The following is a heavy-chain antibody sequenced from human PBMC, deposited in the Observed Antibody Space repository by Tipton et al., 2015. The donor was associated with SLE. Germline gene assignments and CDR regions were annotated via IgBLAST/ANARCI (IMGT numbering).Heavy chain of an antibody. V-gene: IGHV3-30*04. CDR1: GFTFSTYA. CDR3: ARMYYDFWSAYDYYFDY. D-gene: IGHD3-3*01. Sequence: SLRLSCAASGFTFSTYALHWVRQAPGKGLEWLAAISDDGSKNYYADPVKGRFTISRDNSKNTLYLAMNSLRADDTAVYYCARMYYDFWSAYDYYFDYWGQGTLVSVSS. J-gene: IGHJ4*02. CDR2: ISDDGSKN.